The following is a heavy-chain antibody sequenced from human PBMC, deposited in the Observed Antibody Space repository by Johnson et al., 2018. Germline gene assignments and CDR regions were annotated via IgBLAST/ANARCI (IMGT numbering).Heavy chain of an antibody. CDR2: IYDDGST. V-gene: IGHV4-59*11. Sequence: QVQLQESGPGLVKPSETLSLICTVSGVSLSLHQWDWIRQAPGKGLEWIGVIYDDGSTNYNPSLKSRVTISVDRSKTQFSLKLTPATAPDTAVYYCARESFSMRTGNDGFDLWGQGTKVNVSS. D-gene: IGHD2/OR15-2a*01. CDR1: GVSLSLHQ. J-gene: IGHJ3*01. CDR3: ARESFSMRTGNDGFDL.